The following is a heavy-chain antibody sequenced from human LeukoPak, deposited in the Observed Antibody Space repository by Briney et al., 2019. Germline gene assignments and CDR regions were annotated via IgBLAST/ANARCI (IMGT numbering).Heavy chain of an antibody. CDR1: GYTFTDYS. V-gene: IGHV1-2*02. D-gene: IGHD6-13*01. Sequence: SVKVSCKACGYTFTDYSMHWVRQAPGQGLEWTGWINPNSGDTDYAQKFQGRVTMTRDTSISTAYLEVSRLTSDDTAVYFCARDAIAAAGAGAWGQGTLVTVSS. CDR2: INPNSGDT. J-gene: IGHJ4*02. CDR3: ARDAIAAAGAGA.